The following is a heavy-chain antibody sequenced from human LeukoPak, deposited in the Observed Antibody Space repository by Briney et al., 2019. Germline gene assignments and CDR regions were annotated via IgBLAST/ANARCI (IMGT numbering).Heavy chain of an antibody. CDR2: LNHSGRT. V-gene: IGHV4-34*01. CDR1: GGSFSGYY. CDR3: ARGRYSGSWYFGRYYYYYYMDV. J-gene: IGHJ6*03. D-gene: IGHD6-13*01. Sequence: AQSLSLTCAVYGGSFSGYYWSWIRQPPGKGREWLGELNHSGRTNYNPSLKGRATSSVDTSKNQFSLKPSSVTAADTAVYYCARGRYSGSWYFGRYYYYYYMDVWGKGTTVTVSS.